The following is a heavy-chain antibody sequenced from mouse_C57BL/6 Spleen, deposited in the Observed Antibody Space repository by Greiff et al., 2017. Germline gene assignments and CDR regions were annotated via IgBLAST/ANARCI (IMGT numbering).Heavy chain of an antibody. V-gene: IGHV1-50*01. Sequence: PGQGLEWIGEIDPSDSSTNYIQKFKGKATLTVDTSSSTAYMQLSSLTSDDSAVYYCARYYFGCSSWYFDVGGTGTTVTVSS. CDR3: ARYYFGCSSWYFDV. CDR2: IDPSDSST. J-gene: IGHJ1*03. D-gene: IGHD1-1*01.